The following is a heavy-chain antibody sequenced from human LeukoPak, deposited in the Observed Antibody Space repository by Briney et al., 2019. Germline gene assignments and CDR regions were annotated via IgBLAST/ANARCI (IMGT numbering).Heavy chain of an antibody. Sequence: SETLSLTCTVSGASISSTSWSWVRQPAGKGLEWIGRVYTSGITNYNPSLKSRVTMSVDTSKNRFSLKLTSVTAADSAVYYCARGPSGGGSLYYFHYWGQGTLVTVSS. CDR3: ARGPSGGGSLYYFHY. D-gene: IGHD1-26*01. J-gene: IGHJ4*02. CDR2: VYTSGIT. CDR1: GASISSTS. V-gene: IGHV4-4*07.